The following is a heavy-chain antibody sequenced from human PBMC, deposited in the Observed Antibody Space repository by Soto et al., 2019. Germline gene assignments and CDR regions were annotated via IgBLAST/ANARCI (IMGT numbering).Heavy chain of an antibody. J-gene: IGHJ5*02. Sequence: GGSLRLSCAASRFTISGHAMHWVRQAPGKGLEWVASISCCDGGTYYADSVKGRFTISRDNAKNSLYLQMNSLRAEDTAVYYCAREADYVNWFDPWGQGTLVTVSS. CDR2: ISCCDGGT. CDR3: AREADYVNWFDP. V-gene: IGHV3-21*01. D-gene: IGHD4-17*01. CDR1: RFTISGHA.